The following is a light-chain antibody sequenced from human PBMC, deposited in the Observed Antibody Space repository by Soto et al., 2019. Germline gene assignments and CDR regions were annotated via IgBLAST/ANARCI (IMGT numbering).Light chain of an antibody. CDR2: AAS. V-gene: IGKV1-39*01. J-gene: IGKJ2*01. Sequence: DIQMTQSPSSLSASVGDRVTITCRASQSISSYLNWYQQKPGKAPNLLIYAASNLQSGVSSRFSGSGSVTDFTLTISSLQPEDFATYYCQQSYSTPDTFGQGNKLEIK. CDR3: QQSYSTPDT. CDR1: QSISSY.